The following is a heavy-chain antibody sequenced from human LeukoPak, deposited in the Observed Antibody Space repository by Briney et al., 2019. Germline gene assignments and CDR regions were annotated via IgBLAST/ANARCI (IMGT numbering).Heavy chain of an antibody. J-gene: IGHJ3*02. Sequence: AGGSLRLSCAASRFTFSSNWMSWVRQAPGKGLEWVASIKQDGSEKYYVDSVKGRFTISRDNGRNSVYLQMNSLRAEDTAVYFCARGPTKGNAFDIWGQGTMVTVSS. CDR1: RFTFSSNW. CDR2: IKQDGSEK. CDR3: ARGPTKGNAFDI. D-gene: IGHD2-8*01. V-gene: IGHV3-7*01.